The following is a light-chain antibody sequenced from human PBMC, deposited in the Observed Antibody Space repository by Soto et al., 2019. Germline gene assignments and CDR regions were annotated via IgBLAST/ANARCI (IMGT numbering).Light chain of an antibody. CDR2: DAS. Sequence: EIVLTQSPATLSLSPGERATLSCRASQSVSSYLAWYQQKPGPAPRLLIYDASNRATGIPARFSGSGSGTDFTLTISSLEPEDFAVYYCQQRSNWPITFGQGTRLEI. J-gene: IGKJ5*01. CDR1: QSVSSY. V-gene: IGKV3-11*01. CDR3: QQRSNWPIT.